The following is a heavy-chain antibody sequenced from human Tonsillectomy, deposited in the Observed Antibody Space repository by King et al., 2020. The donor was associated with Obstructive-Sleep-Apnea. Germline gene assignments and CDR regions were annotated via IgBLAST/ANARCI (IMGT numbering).Heavy chain of an antibody. J-gene: IGHJ1*01. CDR2: IRDGGGIT. D-gene: IGHD4-23*01. V-gene: IGHV3-23*04. CDR1: GFTFSSHA. Sequence: VQLVEAGVGLVQPGGSLRLSCAASGFTFSSHAMSWVRQAPGRGLEWVSVIRDGGGITYYGDNVKGRLTISRDNSKNTMYLQMNSLRAEDTAVYYCAKGTTVIRDLPFQHWGQGTLVTVSS. CDR3: AKGTTVIRDLPFQH.